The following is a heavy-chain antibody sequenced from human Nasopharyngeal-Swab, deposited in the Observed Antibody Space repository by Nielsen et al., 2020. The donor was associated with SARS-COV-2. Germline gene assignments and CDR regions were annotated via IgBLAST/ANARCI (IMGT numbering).Heavy chain of an antibody. CDR2: IYHSGRT. D-gene: IGHD3-3*01. CDR3: ARIKSYRITIFGVGDFDY. J-gene: IGHJ4*02. V-gene: IGHV4-4*02. Sequence: VRQAPGKGLEWIGEIYHSGRTNYNPSLKSRVTISVDKSKNQFSLKLSSVTAADTAVYYCARIKSYRITIFGVGDFDYWGQGTLVTVSS.